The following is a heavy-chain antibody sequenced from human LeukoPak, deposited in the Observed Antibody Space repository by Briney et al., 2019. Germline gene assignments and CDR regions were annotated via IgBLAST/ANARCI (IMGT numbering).Heavy chain of an antibody. J-gene: IGHJ4*02. Sequence: PGGSLRLSCAASGFTFSSYWMHWLRQAPGKGLVWVSRINSDGSSTRYADSVKGRFNISRDNAKNTLYLQMNSLRAEDTAVYYCGSGYSYGYPDYWGQGTLVTVSS. D-gene: IGHD5-18*01. CDR2: INSDGSST. CDR1: GFTFSSYW. CDR3: GSGYSYGYPDY. V-gene: IGHV3-74*01.